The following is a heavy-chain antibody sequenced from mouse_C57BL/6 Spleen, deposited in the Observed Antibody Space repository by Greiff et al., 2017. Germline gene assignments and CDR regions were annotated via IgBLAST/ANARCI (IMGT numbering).Heavy chain of an antibody. CDR3: ASPTAQATDYYAMDY. J-gene: IGHJ4*01. V-gene: IGHV1-81*01. D-gene: IGHD3-2*02. Sequence: QVQLQQSGAELARPGASVKLSCKASGYTFTSYGISWVKQRTGQGLEWIGEIYPRSGNTYYNEKFKGKATLTADKSSSTAYMELRSLTSEDSAVYFWASPTAQATDYYAMDYWGQGTSVTVSS. CDR2: IYPRSGNT. CDR1: GYTFTSYG.